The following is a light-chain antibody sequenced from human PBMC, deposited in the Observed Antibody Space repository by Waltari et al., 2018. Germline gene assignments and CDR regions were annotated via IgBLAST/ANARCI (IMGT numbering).Light chain of an antibody. CDR3: CSYAGSRWV. J-gene: IGLJ3*02. Sequence: QSALPQPASVSGSPGRSITISCTGTSSVVGRYNLVSWYQHHPAKAPKLMIYEGSKRPPGVSNRFSGSKSGNTASRTISGLQAEDEADYYGCSYAGSRWVFGGGTKLTVL. CDR2: EGS. V-gene: IGLV2-23*01. CDR1: SSVVGRYNL.